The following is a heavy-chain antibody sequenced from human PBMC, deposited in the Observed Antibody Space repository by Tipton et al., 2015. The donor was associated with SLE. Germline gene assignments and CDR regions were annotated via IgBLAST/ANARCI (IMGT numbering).Heavy chain of an antibody. CDR1: GYSFTSYW. CDR3: ARGGASGFDWLLSYY. D-gene: IGHD3-9*01. Sequence: QSGAEVKKPGESLRISCKGSGYSFTSYWISWVRQMPGKGLEWMGRIDPSDSYTNYSPSFQGHVTISADKSISTAYLQWSSLKASDTAMYYCARGGASGFDWLLSYYWSQGSLVTVSS. CDR2: IDPSDSYT. J-gene: IGHJ4*02. V-gene: IGHV5-10-1*01.